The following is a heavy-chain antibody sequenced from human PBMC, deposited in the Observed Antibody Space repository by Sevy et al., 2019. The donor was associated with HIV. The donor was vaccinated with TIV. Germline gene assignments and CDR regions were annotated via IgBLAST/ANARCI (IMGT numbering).Heavy chain of an antibody. D-gene: IGHD3-16*02. J-gene: IGHJ4*02. CDR2: IKQDGSEK. CDR1: GFTFSSYW. Sequence: GGSLRLSCAASGFTFSSYWMSWVRQAPGKGLEWVATIKQDGSEKYYVDSVKGRFTISRDNAKNSLYLQMNSLRAEDTAVYYCAREPIMITFGGVIVYFDYWGQGTLVTVSS. CDR3: AREPIMITFGGVIVYFDY. V-gene: IGHV3-7*01.